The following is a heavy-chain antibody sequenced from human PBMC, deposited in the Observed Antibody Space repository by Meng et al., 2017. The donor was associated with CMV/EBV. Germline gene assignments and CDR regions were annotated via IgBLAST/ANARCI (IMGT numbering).Heavy chain of an antibody. J-gene: IGHJ4*02. V-gene: IGHV4-59*01. CDR2: IYYSGST. Sequence: SETLSLTCTVSGGSISSYYWSWIRQPPGKGLEWIGYIYYSGSTNYNPSLKSRVTISVDTSKNQFSLKLSSVTAEDTAVYYCARNVTHWGQGTLVTVSS. CDR3: ARNVTH. D-gene: IGHD1-14*01. CDR1: GGSISSYY.